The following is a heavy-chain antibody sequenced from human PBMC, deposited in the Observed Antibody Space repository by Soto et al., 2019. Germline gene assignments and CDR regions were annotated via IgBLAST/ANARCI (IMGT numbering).Heavy chain of an antibody. Sequence: QVQLVESGGGVVQPGRSLRLSCAASGFSFSISPMHWVRQAPGKGPEWVALISYDGTNKFYADSVKGRFTISRDNSNSTLYLQVESLRPEDAAVYYCARDPKTSGGQHWAFNYFDSWGQGTLVTVSS. J-gene: IGHJ4*02. CDR1: GFSFSISP. CDR3: ARDPKTSGGQHWAFNYFDS. D-gene: IGHD7-27*01. V-gene: IGHV3-30-3*01. CDR2: ISYDGTNK.